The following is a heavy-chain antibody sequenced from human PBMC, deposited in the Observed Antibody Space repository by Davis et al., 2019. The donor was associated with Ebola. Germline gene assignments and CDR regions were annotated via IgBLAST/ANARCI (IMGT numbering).Heavy chain of an antibody. D-gene: IGHD3-3*01. J-gene: IGHJ4*02. CDR3: AKDRHYDFWSGYSTY. V-gene: IGHV3-23*01. CDR1: GFTFSSYA. Sequence: GESLKISCAASGFTFSSYAMHWVRQAPGKGLEWVSYISSSGSTYYADSVKGRFTISRDNSKNTLYLQMNSLRAEDTAVYYCAKDRHYDFWSGYSTYWGQGTLVTVSS. CDR2: ISSSGST.